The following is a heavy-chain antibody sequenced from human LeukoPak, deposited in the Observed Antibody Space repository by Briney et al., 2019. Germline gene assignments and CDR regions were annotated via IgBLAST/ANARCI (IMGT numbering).Heavy chain of an antibody. V-gene: IGHV1-24*01. Sequence: EASVKVSCKVSGYTLTELSMHWVRQAPGKGLEWMGGFDPEDGETIYAQKFQGRVTMTEDTATDTAYMELSSLRSEDTAVYYCARGRAYCGGDCYADWGQGTLVTVSS. CDR3: ARGRAYCGGDCYAD. J-gene: IGHJ4*02. CDR1: GYTLTELS. CDR2: FDPEDGET. D-gene: IGHD2-21*02.